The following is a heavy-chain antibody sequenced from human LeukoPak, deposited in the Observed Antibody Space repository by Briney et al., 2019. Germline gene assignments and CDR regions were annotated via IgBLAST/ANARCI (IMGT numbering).Heavy chain of an antibody. Sequence: PGGSLRLSCAASGFSVSTTYMTWVRQAPGKGLEWVSVIYTGGGTYYADSVKGRFTISRDNSKNTVYLQMSSLRGDDTAVYYCAREGSGTYLNYWGQGTLVTVAS. D-gene: IGHD1-26*01. CDR2: IYTGGGT. CDR1: GFSVSTTY. J-gene: IGHJ4*02. V-gene: IGHV3-53*01. CDR3: AREGSGTYLNY.